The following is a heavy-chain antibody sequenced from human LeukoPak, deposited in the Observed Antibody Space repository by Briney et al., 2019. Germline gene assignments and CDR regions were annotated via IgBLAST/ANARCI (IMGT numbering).Heavy chain of an antibody. CDR2: INHSGST. CDR1: GGSFSGYY. J-gene: IGHJ4*01. Sequence: SETLSLTCAVYGGSFSGYYWSWIRQPPGKGMEWIGEINHSGSTNYNPSLKSRVTISVDTSKDQFSLKLSSVTAADTAVYYCARVGADGSGFLFDYWGQGTLVTVSS. CDR3: ARVGADGSGFLFDY. D-gene: IGHD3-10*01. V-gene: IGHV4-34*01.